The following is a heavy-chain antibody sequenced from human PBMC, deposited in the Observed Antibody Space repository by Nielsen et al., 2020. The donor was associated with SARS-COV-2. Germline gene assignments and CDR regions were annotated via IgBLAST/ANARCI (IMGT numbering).Heavy chain of an antibody. J-gene: IGHJ5*02. Sequence: SETLSLTCTVSGGSISSYYWSWIRQPPGKGLEWIGYIYYSGSTNYNPSLKSRVTISVDTSKNQFSLKLSSVTAADTAVYYCARRGPRKPSEFDPWGQGTLVTVSS. V-gene: IGHV4-59*12. CDR2: IYYSGST. CDR3: ARRGPRKPSEFDP. CDR1: GGSISSYY. D-gene: IGHD1-14*01.